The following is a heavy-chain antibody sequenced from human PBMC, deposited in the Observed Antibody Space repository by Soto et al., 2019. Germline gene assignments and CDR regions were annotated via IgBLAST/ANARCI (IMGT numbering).Heavy chain of an antibody. J-gene: IGHJ6*02. Sequence: PGGSLRLSCAASGFNFNSYTINCFLQSPGKRLECLSSISSSCYIFSTDSVRGRFTISRDNAKNSVYLQINSLRAEDTAVYFCARDCSGGSCYPGMDVWGQGTTVTVSS. CDR2: ISSSCYI. CDR1: GFNFNSYT. D-gene: IGHD2-15*01. V-gene: IGHV3-21*01. CDR3: ARDCSGGSCYPGMDV.